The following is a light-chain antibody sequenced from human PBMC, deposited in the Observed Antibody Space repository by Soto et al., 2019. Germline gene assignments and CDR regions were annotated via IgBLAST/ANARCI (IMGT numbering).Light chain of an antibody. CDR1: QSVSSD. CDR3: QQYSNWPPLT. Sequence: EIAMTQSPATLSESPGGRATLSCRASQSVSSDLAWYQQRPGQAPRLLIYAASTRATGVPDRFSGSGSGTEFTLTISSLQSEDFAVYYCQQYSNWPPLTFGGGTKVEIK. CDR2: AAS. V-gene: IGKV3-15*01. J-gene: IGKJ4*01.